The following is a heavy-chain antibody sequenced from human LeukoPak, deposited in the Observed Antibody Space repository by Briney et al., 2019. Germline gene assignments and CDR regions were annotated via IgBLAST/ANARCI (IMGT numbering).Heavy chain of an antibody. CDR3: ARGGIAVAGVMTGMATINFDY. CDR1: GFTFSSYS. Sequence: GGSLRLSCAASGFTFSSYSMNWVRQAPGKGLEWVSAISGSGGSTYYADSVKGRFTISRDNSKNTLYLQMNSLRAEDTAVYYCARGGIAVAGVMTGMATINFDYWGQGTLVTVSS. D-gene: IGHD6-19*01. J-gene: IGHJ4*02. V-gene: IGHV3-23*01. CDR2: ISGSGGST.